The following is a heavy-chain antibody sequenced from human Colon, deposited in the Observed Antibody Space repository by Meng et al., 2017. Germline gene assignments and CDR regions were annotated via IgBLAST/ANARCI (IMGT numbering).Heavy chain of an antibody. Sequence: SDTLSSTCAVYGGSFSGYYWSWIGQPPGKGLEWIGEINHSGSTNYNPSLTSRVTISVDTSKNQFSLKLSSVAAADTAVYSCARGLRGLDVWGHGTMVTVSS. V-gene: IGHV4-34*01. J-gene: IGHJ6*02. CDR2: INHSGST. D-gene: IGHD3-10*01. CDR1: GGSFSGYY. CDR3: ARGLRGLDV.